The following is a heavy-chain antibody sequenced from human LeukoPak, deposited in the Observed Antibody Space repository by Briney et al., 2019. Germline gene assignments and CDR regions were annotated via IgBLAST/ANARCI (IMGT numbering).Heavy chain of an antibody. Sequence: GGSLRLSCAASGLPLSVYLMSSVRQAPGKGLEWVANIKQYGSAKYYVDSVRGRFTNSKDNAKTSLYLQMSSRRADDTVVYYCTRDSGYRAFDLWGRGTLVTVSS. CDR1: GLPLSVYL. J-gene: IGHJ2*01. CDR3: TRDSGYRAFDL. CDR2: IKQYGSAK. V-gene: IGHV3-7*04. D-gene: IGHD3-10*01.